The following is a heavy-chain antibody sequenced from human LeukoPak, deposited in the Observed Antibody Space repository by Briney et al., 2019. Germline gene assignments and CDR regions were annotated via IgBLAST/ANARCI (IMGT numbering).Heavy chain of an antibody. J-gene: IGHJ3*02. D-gene: IGHD2-2*01. Sequence: GGSLRLSCAASGFTFINYAMSWVRQAPGKGLEWVSAISGSGGSTYYADSVKGRFTISRDNSKNTLYLQMNSLRAEDTAVYYCAKVREWDIVVVPAATDAFDIWGQGTMVTVSS. CDR1: GFTFINYA. CDR3: AKVREWDIVVVPAATDAFDI. V-gene: IGHV3-23*01. CDR2: ISGSGGST.